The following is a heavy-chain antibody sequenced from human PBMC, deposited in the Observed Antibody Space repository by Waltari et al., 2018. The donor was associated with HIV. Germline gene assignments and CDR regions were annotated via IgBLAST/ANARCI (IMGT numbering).Heavy chain of an antibody. J-gene: IGHJ4*02. D-gene: IGHD1-20*01. Sequence: EVQLVESGGDLVKTAGSIRLACAVSGVTLTNAWLRWVRQAPGKGLQWLVHIKSKADGGTRDYAASVSGRFIISTDDLNNTLFLQMNKLKVEDTALYYCSTFEMGSSRYFWGQGTLVTVSS. CDR3: STFEMGSSRYF. CDR2: IKSKADGGTR. CDR1: GVTLTNAW. V-gene: IGHV3-15*01.